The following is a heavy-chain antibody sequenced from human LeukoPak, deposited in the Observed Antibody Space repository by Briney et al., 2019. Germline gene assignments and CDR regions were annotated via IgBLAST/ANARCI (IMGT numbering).Heavy chain of an antibody. CDR2: VSYDGSNK. CDR1: GFTFSSYA. CDR3: AREAVTTGFDY. D-gene: IGHD4-11*01. J-gene: IGHJ4*02. V-gene: IGHV3-30-3*01. Sequence: GRSLRLSCAASGFTFSSYAMHWVRQAPGEGLEWVAVVSYDGSNKYYADSVKGRFTISRDNSKNTLYLQMNSLRAEDTAVYYCAREAVTTGFDYWGQGTLVTVSS.